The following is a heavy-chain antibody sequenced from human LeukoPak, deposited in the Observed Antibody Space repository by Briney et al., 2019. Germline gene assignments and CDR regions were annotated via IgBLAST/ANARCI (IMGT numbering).Heavy chain of an antibody. J-gene: IGHJ4*02. CDR1: GYTFSSYY. D-gene: IGHD3-22*01. V-gene: IGHV4-59*08. CDR3: ARHYDTSGYWYYFNY. Sequence: SETLSLTCTASGYTFSSYYMHWIRQPPGRGLEWMGYIYHSGSTSYSPTLKSRVTITVDTSKNQFSLKLRSVTAADTAVYYCARHYDTSGYWYYFNYWGQGTLVTVSS. CDR2: IYHSGST.